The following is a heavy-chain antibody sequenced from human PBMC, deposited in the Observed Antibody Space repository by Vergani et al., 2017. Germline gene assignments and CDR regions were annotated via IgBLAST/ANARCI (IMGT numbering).Heavy chain of an antibody. CDR3: ASPGGYCSSTSCQYFGLDY. CDR2: INHSGST. V-gene: IGHV4-34*01. D-gene: IGHD2-2*03. J-gene: IGHJ4*02. CDR1: GGSFSGYY. Sequence: VQLQQWGAGLLKPSETLSLTCAVYGGSFSGYYWSWIRQPPGKGLEWIGEINHSGSTNYNPALKSRVTISVDTSKNQFSLKLSSVTAADTAVYYCASPGGYCSSTSCQYFGLDYWGQGTLVTVSS.